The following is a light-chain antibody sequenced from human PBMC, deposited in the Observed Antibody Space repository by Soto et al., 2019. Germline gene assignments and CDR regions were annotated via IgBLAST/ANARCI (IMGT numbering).Light chain of an antibody. CDR3: CSYAGSSASWV. CDR2: EVS. J-gene: IGLJ3*02. CDR1: GSDVGSHNL. Sequence: QSALTQPASVSGSPGQSITISCTGTGSDVGSHNLVSWYQQHPGKAPKLMIYEVSKRPSGVSDRFSGSKSGNTASLTISGLQAEDEADYYCCSYAGSSASWVFGGGTKLTVL. V-gene: IGLV2-23*02.